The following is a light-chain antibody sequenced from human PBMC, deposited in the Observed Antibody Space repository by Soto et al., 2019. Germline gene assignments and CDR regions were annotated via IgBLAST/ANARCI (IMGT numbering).Light chain of an antibody. V-gene: IGKV3-15*01. CDR1: QSVSSS. CDR3: QQYNNWPWT. Sequence: SQSPATLSVSTGERATLSCRASQSVSSSLAWYQQKPGQVPRLLIYGASTRATVIPARFRGSGSGTEFTLTITSLQSEDFAVYYCQQYNNWPWTFGQGTKVAIK. J-gene: IGKJ1*01. CDR2: GAS.